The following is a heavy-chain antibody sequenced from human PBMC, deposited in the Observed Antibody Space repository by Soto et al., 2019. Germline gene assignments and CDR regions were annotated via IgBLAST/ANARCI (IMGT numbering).Heavy chain of an antibody. V-gene: IGHV1-18*01. CDR2: ISAYNGNT. CDR3: ARDPDKGGSGRYRYGMDA. CDR1: GYTFTSYG. J-gene: IGHJ6*02. D-gene: IGHD3-10*01. Sequence: QVQLVQSGAEVKKPGASVKVSCKASGYTFTSYGISWVRQAPGQGLEWMGWISAYNGNTNYAQKLQGRVTMTTDTSTSTADMELRSLRSDDTAVYYCARDPDKGGSGRYRYGMDAWGQGTTVTVSS.